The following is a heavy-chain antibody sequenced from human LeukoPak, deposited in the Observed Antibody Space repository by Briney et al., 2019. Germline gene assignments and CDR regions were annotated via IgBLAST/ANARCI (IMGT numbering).Heavy chain of an antibody. J-gene: IGHJ4*02. CDR3: VFPYWQDLDH. CDR1: GFTFSSYS. D-gene: IGHD2-15*01. CDR2: ISSSGSTI. V-gene: IGHV3-48*02. Sequence: GGSLRLSCAASGFTFSSYSMQWVRQAPGKGLEWVSHISSSGSTIYYADSVKGRFTISRDNAKESLYLQMSSLRDEDTAVYYCVFPYWQDLDHWGQGTLVTVSP.